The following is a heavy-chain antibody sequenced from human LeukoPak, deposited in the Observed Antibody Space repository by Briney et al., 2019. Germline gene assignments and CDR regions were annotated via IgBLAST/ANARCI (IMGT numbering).Heavy chain of an antibody. CDR3: ARGYYDYVWGSYRIHFDY. V-gene: IGHV4-59*01. CDR2: IYYSGST. D-gene: IGHD3-16*02. J-gene: IGHJ4*02. CDR1: GGSISSYY. Sequence: SETLSLTCTVSGGSISSYYWSWIRQPPGMGLEWIGYIYYSGSTNYNPSLKSRVTISVDTSKNQFSLKLSSVTAADTAVYYCARGYYDYVWGSYRIHFDYWGQGTLVTVSS.